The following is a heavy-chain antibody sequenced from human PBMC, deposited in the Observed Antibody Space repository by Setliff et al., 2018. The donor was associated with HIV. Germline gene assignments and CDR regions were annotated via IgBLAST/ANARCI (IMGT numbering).Heavy chain of an antibody. J-gene: IGHJ4*02. Sequence: LSLTCTVSGGSISSGSYYWSWIRQPAGKGLEWIGEINHSGSTNYNPSLKSRVTISLDMSKNQFSLKVKSVTAADTAVYYCARALAGGSGWNYFDLWGPGTLVTVSS. CDR3: ARALAGGSGWNYFDL. D-gene: IGHD6-19*01. CDR2: INHSGST. CDR1: GGSISSGSYY. V-gene: IGHV4-61*09.